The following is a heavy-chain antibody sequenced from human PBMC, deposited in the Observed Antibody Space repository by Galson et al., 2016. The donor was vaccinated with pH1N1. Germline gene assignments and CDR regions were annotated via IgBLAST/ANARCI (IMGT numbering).Heavy chain of an antibody. D-gene: IGHD4-17*01. V-gene: IGHV2-5*01. CDR3: AHTLYGDYVDWCDP. J-gene: IGHJ5*02. CDR1: GFSLATSGEG. Sequence: PALVKPTQTLTLTCTFSGFSLATSGEGVGWIRQSPGKALEWLALIYWNDDKRYSPSLKSKLVITKDTSKNQVVLIMTNMDPVDTATYYCAHTLYGDYVDWCDPWGQGTLVTVSS. CDR2: IYWNDDK.